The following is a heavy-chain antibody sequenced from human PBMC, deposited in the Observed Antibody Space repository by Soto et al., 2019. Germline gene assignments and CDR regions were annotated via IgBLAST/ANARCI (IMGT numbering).Heavy chain of an antibody. CDR2: INPSGGST. D-gene: IGHD6-19*01. J-gene: IGHJ4*02. CDR3: ARESQSSGWSWFDY. CDR1: GYTFTNYY. V-gene: IGHV1-46*01. Sequence: QVQLVQSGAEVKKPVASVKVSCKASGYTFTNYYIHWVRQAPGQGLEWMGMINPSGGSTSYTRRFQGRVTLTRDTSTSTVYMELSSLRSEDTAVYYCARESQSSGWSWFDYWGQGTLVTVSS.